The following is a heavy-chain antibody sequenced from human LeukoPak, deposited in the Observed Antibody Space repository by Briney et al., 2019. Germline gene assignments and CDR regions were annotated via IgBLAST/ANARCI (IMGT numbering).Heavy chain of an antibody. J-gene: IGHJ4*02. V-gene: IGHV3-23*01. CDR3: AKALYSYGYFFDY. D-gene: IGHD5-18*01. Sequence: GGSLRLSCAASGFTFSSYGMSWVRQAPGKGLEWVSAISGSGGSTYYADSVKGRFTISRDNSKNTLYLQMNSLRAEDTAVYYCAKALYSYGYFFDYWGQGTLVTVSS. CDR1: GFTFSSYG. CDR2: ISGSGGST.